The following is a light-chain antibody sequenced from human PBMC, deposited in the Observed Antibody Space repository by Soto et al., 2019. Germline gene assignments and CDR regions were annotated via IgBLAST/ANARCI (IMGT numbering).Light chain of an antibody. CDR1: QSVYSN. Sequence: EIVMTQSPGTLSVSPGERVTLSCRASQSVYSNIAWYQQKPGQGPRLLIYGASTRATGIPGRFTGSGSGTEFAVTVSDLQSKDSAVCDCQRYARWPPYTFGQGTKLEIK. CDR2: GAS. CDR3: QRYARWPPYT. J-gene: IGKJ2*01. V-gene: IGKV3-15*01.